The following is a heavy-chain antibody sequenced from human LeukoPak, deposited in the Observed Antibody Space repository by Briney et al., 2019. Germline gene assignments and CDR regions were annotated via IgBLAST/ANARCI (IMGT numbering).Heavy chain of an antibody. CDR1: GGSISSGGYY. CDR2: IYYSGST. Sequence: SETLSLTCTVSGGSISSGGYYWSWIRQHPGKGLEWIGYIYYSGSTYYNPSLKSRVTISVDTSKNQFSLKLSSVTAADTAVYYCAACIAAAGYYFDYWGQGTLVTVSS. D-gene: IGHD6-13*01. J-gene: IGHJ4*02. V-gene: IGHV4-31*03. CDR3: AACIAAAGYYFDY.